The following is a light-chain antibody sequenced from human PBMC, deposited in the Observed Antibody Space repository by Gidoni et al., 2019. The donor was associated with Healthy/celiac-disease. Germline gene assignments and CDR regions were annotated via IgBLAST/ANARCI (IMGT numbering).Light chain of an antibody. V-gene: IGLV2-11*01. CDR1: SRDVGCYNY. CDR3: CSYAGSYTWV. J-gene: IGLJ3*02. Sequence: QSALTQPRSVSGSPGQSVTISCTGTSRDVGCYNYVSWYQQPPGKAPKLMMYDVSKRPSGVPDRFSGSKSGNTASLTISGLQAEDEADYYCCSYAGSYTWVFGGGTKLTVL. CDR2: DVS.